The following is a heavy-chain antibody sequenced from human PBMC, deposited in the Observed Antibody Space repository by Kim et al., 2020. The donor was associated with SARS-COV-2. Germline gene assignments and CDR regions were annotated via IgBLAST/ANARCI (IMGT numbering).Heavy chain of an antibody. J-gene: IGHJ5*02. CDR3: ARNSYYSGISGPRGWFDP. CDR1: GGSISNNW. D-gene: IGHD3-22*01. Sequence: SETLSLTCSVSGGSISNNWWSWIRQSPGKGLEWIGYVFDSGGTQYNPSLKSRVSMSIDTSKNQFSLKLKSLTAADTAMYYCARNSYYSGISGPRGWFDPWGQGTLVSVSS. V-gene: IGHV4-59*13. CDR2: VFDSGGT.